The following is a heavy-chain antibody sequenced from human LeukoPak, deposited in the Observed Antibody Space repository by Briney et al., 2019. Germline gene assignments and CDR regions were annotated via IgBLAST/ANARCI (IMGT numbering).Heavy chain of an antibody. D-gene: IGHD5-12*01. CDR2: INQDGSEK. CDR3: ARALGAYASF. Sequence: GGSLRLSCAASGFTFSDYWMHWVRQAPEKGLEWVANINQDGSEKYYVDSVKGRFTISRDNAKNSLYLQTNSLRAEDTAVYYCARALGAYASFWGQGTLVTVSS. J-gene: IGHJ4*02. CDR1: GFTFSDYW. V-gene: IGHV3-7*03.